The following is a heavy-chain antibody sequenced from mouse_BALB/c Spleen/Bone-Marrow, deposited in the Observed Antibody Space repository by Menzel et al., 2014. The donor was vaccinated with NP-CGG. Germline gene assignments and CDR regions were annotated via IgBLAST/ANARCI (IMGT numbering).Heavy chain of an antibody. CDR2: ITSGGGST. J-gene: IGHJ2*01. Sequence: VQLQQPGGGLVKPGGSLKLSCAASGFTFSDYAVSWVRQSPEKRLEWVATITSGGGSTYYPDSVKGRFTISRDNAKNTLYLQMSSLRSEDTAMYYCARQENSALDYWGQGTTLTVSS. V-gene: IGHV5-9-3*01. D-gene: IGHD3-1*01. CDR3: ARQENSALDY. CDR1: GFTFSDYA.